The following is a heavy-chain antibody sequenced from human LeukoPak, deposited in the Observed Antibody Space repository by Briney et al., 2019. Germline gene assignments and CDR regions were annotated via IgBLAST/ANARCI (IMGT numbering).Heavy chain of an antibody. V-gene: IGHV3-30-3*01. J-gene: IGHJ3*02. D-gene: IGHD7-27*01. CDR3: ASTSRTGIGAFDI. Sequence: PGGSLRLSCAASGFTFSSYAMHWVRQAPGKGLEWVAVISYDGSNKYYADSVKGRFTISRDNSKNTLYLQMNSLRAEDTAVYYCASTSRTGIGAFDIWGQGTMVTVSS. CDR2: ISYDGSNK. CDR1: GFTFSSYA.